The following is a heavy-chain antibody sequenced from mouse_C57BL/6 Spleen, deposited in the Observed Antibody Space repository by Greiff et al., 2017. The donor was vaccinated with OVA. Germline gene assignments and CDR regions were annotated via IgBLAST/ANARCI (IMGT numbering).Heavy chain of an antibody. J-gene: IGHJ1*03. CDR2: IDPSDSYT. CDR3: ARSHGYFDV. Sequence: QVQLQQPGAELVKPGASVKLSCKASGYTFTSYWMQWVKQRPGQGLEWIGEIDPSDSYTNYNQKFKGKATLTVDTSSSTAYMQLSSLTSEDSAVYYCARSHGYFDVWGTGTTVTVSS. V-gene: IGHV1-50*01. CDR1: GYTFTSYW.